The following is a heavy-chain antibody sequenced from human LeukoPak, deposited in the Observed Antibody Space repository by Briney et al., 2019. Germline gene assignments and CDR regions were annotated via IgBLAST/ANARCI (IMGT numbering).Heavy chain of an antibody. J-gene: IGHJ4*02. CDR2: IWYDGSNK. D-gene: IGHD3-22*01. CDR1: GFTFSSYG. V-gene: IGHV3-33*01. CDR3: ARAESYDSSGYIDY. Sequence: GGSLRLSCAASGFTFSSYGMHWVRQAPGKGLEWVAVIWYDGSNKYYADSVKGRFTISRDNSKNTLYLQMNSLRAEDAAVYYCARAESYDSSGYIDYWGQGTLVTVSS.